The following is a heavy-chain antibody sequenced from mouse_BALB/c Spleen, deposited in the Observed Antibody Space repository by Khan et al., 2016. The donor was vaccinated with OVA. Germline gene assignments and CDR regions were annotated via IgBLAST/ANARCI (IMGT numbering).Heavy chain of an antibody. D-gene: IGHD1-1*02. CDR2: ISYSGNT. CDR3: ARVYGGDFDY. V-gene: IGHV3-2*02. Sequence: QLEESGPGLVKPSQSLSLTCTVTGYSITSDYAWNWLRQFPGNKLEWMGFISYSGNTNYNPSLKSRISIPRDTSKNQFFLQLNSVTTEDTARYYCARVYGGDFDYWGQGTTLTVSS. CDR1: GYSITSDYA. J-gene: IGHJ2*01.